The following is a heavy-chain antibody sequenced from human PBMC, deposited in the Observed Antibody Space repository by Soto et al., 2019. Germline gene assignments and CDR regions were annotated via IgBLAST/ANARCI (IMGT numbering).Heavy chain of an antibody. J-gene: IGHJ4*02. CDR3: ARRYGSCFDY. CDR1: GGSISSSNW. Sequence: SETLSLTCAVSGGSISSSNWWSWVRQPPGKGLEWIGEIYHSGSTYYNPSLKSRVTISVDTSKNQFSLKLSSVTAADTAVYYCARRYGSCFDYWGQGTLVTVSS. D-gene: IGHD5-18*01. CDR2: IYHSGST. V-gene: IGHV4-4*02.